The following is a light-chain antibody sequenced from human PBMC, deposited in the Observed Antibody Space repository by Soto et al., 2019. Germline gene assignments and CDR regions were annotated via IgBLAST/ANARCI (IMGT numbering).Light chain of an antibody. CDR3: QQRAGSST. CDR2: DAS. Sequence: EIGFTLAPVALPFSTGARASPSCRASQTVSNQLAWYQQKPGQAPRLLIYDASRRVTGIPARFSGSGSGTDFTLTLSSLEPEDFAVYYCQQRAGSSTFGQGTRLEI. V-gene: IGKV3-11*01. CDR1: QTVSNQ. J-gene: IGKJ5*01.